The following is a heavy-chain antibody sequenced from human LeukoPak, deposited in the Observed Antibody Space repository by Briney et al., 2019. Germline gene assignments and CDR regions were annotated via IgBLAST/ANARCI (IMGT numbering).Heavy chain of an antibody. CDR2: INDLGTAT. V-gene: IGHV3-74*01. J-gene: IGHJ2*01. D-gene: IGHD6-19*01. CDR1: GW. CDR3: AKIERWLVHGFDL. Sequence: PGGSLRLSCAGSGWMHWVRQAPGKGLVWVSGINDLGTATYYADSVKGRFTISRDNSRNAVFLQMISPRDDDTAIYYCAKIERWLVHGFDLWGRGTLVTVSS.